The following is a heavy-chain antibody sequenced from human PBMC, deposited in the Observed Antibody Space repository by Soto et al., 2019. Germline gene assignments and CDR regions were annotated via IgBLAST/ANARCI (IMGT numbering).Heavy chain of an antibody. Sequence: QVQLVQSGAEVKKPGSSVKVSCKASGGTFTMNAVNWVRQGPGQGLEWMGGITPLYGTANYAQSFQGRVTITADRSTSTVYMELSGLRAEDTAVYYCAKDGGHGARMHICGMDVWGQGTTVTVSS. D-gene: IGHD2-21*01. CDR3: AKDGGHGARMHICGMDV. V-gene: IGHV1-69*06. J-gene: IGHJ6*02. CDR1: GGTFTMNA. CDR2: ITPLYGTA.